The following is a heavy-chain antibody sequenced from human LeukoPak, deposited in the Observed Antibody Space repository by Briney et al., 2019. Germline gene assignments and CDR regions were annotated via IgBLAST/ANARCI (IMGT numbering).Heavy chain of an antibody. Sequence: SETLSLTSTVSGGSISRGGFYWSWFRQHPGNGLGCIGYISYSGSTYYNPSLKSRVTISIDTSKNQFSLMLSSVTAADTAMYCCARAGGSGSYPYYFDDCGQGTLVTLSS. D-gene: IGHD3-10*01. J-gene: IGHJ4*02. CDR1: GGSISRGGFY. CDR2: ISYSGST. CDR3: ARAGGSGSYPYYFDD. V-gene: IGHV4-31*03.